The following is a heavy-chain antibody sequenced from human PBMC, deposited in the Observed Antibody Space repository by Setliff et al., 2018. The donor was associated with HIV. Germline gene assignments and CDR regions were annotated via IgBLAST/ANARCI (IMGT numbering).Heavy chain of an antibody. CDR3: ARVQMAYAAFDV. Sequence: SETLSLTCTVSGGSISSYYWSWIRQSPGKGLEWIGYTYTSRSTYYNPSLKSRVTLSVDTSKHQFSLKLSSVTAADTAVYYCARVQMAYAAFDVWGQGTMVTVSS. V-gene: IGHV4-4*09. J-gene: IGHJ3*01. CDR2: TYTSRST. D-gene: IGHD4-17*01. CDR1: GGSISSYY.